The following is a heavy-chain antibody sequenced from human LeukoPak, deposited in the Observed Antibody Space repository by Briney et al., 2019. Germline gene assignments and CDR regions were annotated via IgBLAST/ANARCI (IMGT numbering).Heavy chain of an antibody. V-gene: IGHV4-30-4*07. D-gene: IGHD2-21*02. J-gene: IGHJ4*02. CDR2: IYYSGST. CDR3: ARRVVTHSGFDY. Sequence: SETLSLTCAVSGGSISSGGYSWSRVRQPPGKGLESIGYIYYSGSTYYNPSLKSRVTISVDTSKNQFSLKLSSVTAADTAVYYCARRVVTHSGFDYWGQGTLVTVSS. CDR1: GGSISSGGYS.